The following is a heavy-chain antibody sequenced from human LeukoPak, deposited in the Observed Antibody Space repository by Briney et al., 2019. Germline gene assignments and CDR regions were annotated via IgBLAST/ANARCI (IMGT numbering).Heavy chain of an antibody. D-gene: IGHD6-13*01. CDR3: ARDFGIAAAETYFDY. Sequence: GGSLRLSCAASGFTFSSYAMSWVRQAPGKGLEWVSGISGGGGSTSYAQKFQDRVTMTRDTSTSTVYMELSSLRSEDTAVYYCARDFGIAAAETYFDYWGQGTLVTVSS. CDR1: GFTFSSYA. V-gene: IGHV3-23*01. J-gene: IGHJ4*02. CDR2: ISGGGGST.